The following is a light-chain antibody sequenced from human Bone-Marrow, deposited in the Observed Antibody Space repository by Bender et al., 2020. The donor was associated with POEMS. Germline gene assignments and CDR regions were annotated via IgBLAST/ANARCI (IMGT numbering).Light chain of an antibody. V-gene: IGLV1-44*01. CDR3: ATWDDSLNGWV. CDR2: NNS. J-gene: IGLJ3*02. CDR1: SSKFGSYP. Sequence: QSVLTQPPSASGTPGQRVTISCSGSSSKFGSYPVNWYQQLPGAAPKLVIFNNSQRPSGVPDRFSGSNSGTSASLALSGLPSDEEADFYCATWDDSLNGWVFGGGTKLTVL.